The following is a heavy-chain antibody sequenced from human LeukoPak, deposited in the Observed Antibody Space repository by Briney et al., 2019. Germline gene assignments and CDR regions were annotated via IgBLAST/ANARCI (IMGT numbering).Heavy chain of an antibody. D-gene: IGHD1-26*01. V-gene: IGHV4-38-2*02. CDR2: IYHSGST. Sequence: SETLSLTCTVSGYSLSSGYYWGWIRQPPGKGLEWIGSIYHSGSTYYNPSLKSRVTISVDTSKNQFSLKLSSVTAADTAVYYCARDGGRQRDFDYWGQGTLVTVSS. CDR1: GYSLSSGYY. J-gene: IGHJ4*02. CDR3: ARDGGRQRDFDY.